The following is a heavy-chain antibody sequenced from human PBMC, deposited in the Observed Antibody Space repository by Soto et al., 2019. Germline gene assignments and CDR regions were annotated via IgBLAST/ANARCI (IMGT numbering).Heavy chain of an antibody. J-gene: IGHJ3*02. CDR1: GGSISSYY. CDR3: AGWRTYYYDSSRLDAFDI. Sequence: SLTCTVSGGSISSYYWSWIRQPPGKGLEWIGYIYYSGSTNYNPSLKSRVTISVDTSKNQFSLKLSSVTAADTAVYYCAGWRTYYYDSSRLDAFDIWGQGTMVTVSS. V-gene: IGHV4-59*01. CDR2: IYYSGST. D-gene: IGHD3-22*01.